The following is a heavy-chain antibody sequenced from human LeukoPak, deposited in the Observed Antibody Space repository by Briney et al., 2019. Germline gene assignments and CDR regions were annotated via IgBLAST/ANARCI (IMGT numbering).Heavy chain of an antibody. V-gene: IGHV4-31*03. CDR3: ARNRVDIVATIIDY. CDR1: GGSISSGGYY. D-gene: IGHD5-12*01. CDR2: IYYSGST. J-gene: IGHJ4*02. Sequence: PSETLSLTCTVSGGSISSGGYYWSWIRQHPGKGLEWIGYIYYSGSTYYNPSLKSRVTISVDTSKNQFSLKLSSVTAADTAVYYCARNRVDIVATIIDYWGQGTPVTVSS.